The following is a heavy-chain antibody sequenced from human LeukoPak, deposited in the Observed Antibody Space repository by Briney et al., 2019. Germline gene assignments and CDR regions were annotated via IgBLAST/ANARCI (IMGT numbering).Heavy chain of an antibody. D-gene: IGHD2-2*01. CDR3: ARGVPDDLGYCGSTSCYGNNWFDP. J-gene: IGHJ5*02. CDR1: GGTFSSYT. Sequence: SVKVSCKASGGTFSSYTISWVRQAPGQGLEWMGRIIPILGIANYAQKFQGRVTITADKSTSTAYMELSSLRSEDTAVYYCARGVPDDLGYCGSTSCYGNNWFDPWGQGTLVTVSS. CDR2: IIPILGIA. V-gene: IGHV1-69*02.